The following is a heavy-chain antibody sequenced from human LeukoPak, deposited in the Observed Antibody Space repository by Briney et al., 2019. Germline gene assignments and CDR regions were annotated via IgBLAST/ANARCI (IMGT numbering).Heavy chain of an antibody. V-gene: IGHV4-59*01. Sequence: ASETLSLTCTVSGGSISSYDWSWIRQPPAKGLEWIGYIYYSGSTNYNPSLKSRVTISLDTSKNQFSLKLSAVTAADTAVYYCARADGYSSGWYFDHWGQGTLVTVSS. CDR3: ARADGYSSGWYFDH. CDR1: GGSISSYD. CDR2: IYYSGST. J-gene: IGHJ4*02. D-gene: IGHD6-19*01.